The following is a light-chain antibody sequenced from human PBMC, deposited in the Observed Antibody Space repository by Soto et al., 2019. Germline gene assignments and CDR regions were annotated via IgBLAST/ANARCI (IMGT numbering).Light chain of an antibody. CDR2: RAS. J-gene: IGKJ4*01. CDR1: QSISSW. V-gene: IGKV1-5*03. Sequence: DLQMTQSPSILSAYVGDRVTITCRASQSISSWLAWYQQKPGKAPKLLIYRASILESGVPSRFSGSGSGTEFTLTISSLQPDDFATYYCQQYSRYSAFGGGTKVEIK. CDR3: QQYSRYSA.